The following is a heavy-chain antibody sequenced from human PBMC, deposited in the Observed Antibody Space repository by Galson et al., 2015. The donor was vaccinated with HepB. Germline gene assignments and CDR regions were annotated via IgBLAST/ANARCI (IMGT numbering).Heavy chain of an antibody. J-gene: IGHJ4*02. CDR1: GGSISSGDYY. D-gene: IGHD3-10*01. CDR2: IYYSGST. Sequence: TLSLTCTVSGGSISSGDYYWSWIRQPPGKGLEWIGYIYYSGSTYYNPSLKSRVTISVDTSKNQFSLKLSSVTAADTAVYYCAREGTMVRGVTGIDYWGQGTLVTVSS. CDR3: AREGTMVRGVTGIDY. V-gene: IGHV4-30-4*01.